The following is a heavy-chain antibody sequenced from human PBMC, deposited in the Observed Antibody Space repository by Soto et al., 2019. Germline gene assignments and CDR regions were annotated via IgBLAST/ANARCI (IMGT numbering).Heavy chain of an antibody. CDR3: ARHYGRAFDI. J-gene: IGHJ3*02. V-gene: IGHV4-34*01. CDR2: IYYSGST. Sequence: QVQLQEWGAGLLKPSETLSLTCSVYGGSVSGYFWSWIRQHPGRGLEWLGQIYYSGSTSYKPSLKSRLSISVDTSKSQLSLKMTSVTAADTAVYYCARHYGRAFDIWGQGTMVTVSS. D-gene: IGHD4-17*01. CDR1: GGSVSGYF.